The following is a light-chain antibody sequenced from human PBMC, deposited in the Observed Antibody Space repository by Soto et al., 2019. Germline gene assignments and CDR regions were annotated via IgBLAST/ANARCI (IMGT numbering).Light chain of an antibody. Sequence: QSALTKPASVSGSPGQSITISCTGTSSDIGAYNYVSWYQQHPGKAPKLMIYAVTDRPSGVSSRFSGSKSANTASLTISGLQAEDEADYYCSSYTSSSTLFGTGTKLTVL. V-gene: IGLV2-14*01. J-gene: IGLJ1*01. CDR3: SSYTSSSTL. CDR2: AVT. CDR1: SSDIGAYNY.